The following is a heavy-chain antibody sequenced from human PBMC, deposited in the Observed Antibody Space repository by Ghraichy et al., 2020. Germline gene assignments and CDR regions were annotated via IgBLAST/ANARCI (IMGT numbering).Heavy chain of an antibody. CDR2: INHSGST. Sequence: SETLSLTCAVYGGSFSGYYWSWIRQPPGKGLEWIGEINHSGSTNYNPSLKSRVTISVDTSKNQFSLKLSSVTAADTAVYYCARGQPGYSSSSRYFQHWGQGTLVTVSS. D-gene: IGHD6-6*01. CDR3: ARGQPGYSSSSRYFQH. V-gene: IGHV4-34*01. CDR1: GGSFSGYY. J-gene: IGHJ1*01.